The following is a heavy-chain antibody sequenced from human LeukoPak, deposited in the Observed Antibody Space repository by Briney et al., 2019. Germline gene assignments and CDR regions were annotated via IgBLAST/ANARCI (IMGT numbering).Heavy chain of an antibody. CDR2: IYYSGST. V-gene: IGHV4-39*07. Sequence: SETLSLTCTVSGGSISSSSYYWGWIRQPPGKGLEWIGSIYYSGSTYYNPSLKSRVTISVDTSKNQFSLNLSSVTAADTAVYYCARVRSGWYYFDYWGQGTLVTVSS. CDR3: ARVRSGWYYFDY. CDR1: GGSISSSSYY. J-gene: IGHJ4*02. D-gene: IGHD6-19*01.